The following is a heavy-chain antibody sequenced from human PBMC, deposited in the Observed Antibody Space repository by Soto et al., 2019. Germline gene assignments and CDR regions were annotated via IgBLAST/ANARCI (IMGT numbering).Heavy chain of an antibody. CDR3: AREGLTGTIGLYYYYGMDV. CDR1: GASISRYY. CDR2: LYNTGST. D-gene: IGHD1-7*01. Sequence: PSETLSLTCTVSGASISRYYWSWIRQSPGKGLEWIGYLYNTGSTIYNPSLKSRVTISVDTSKNQFSLKMNSVTAADTAVYYCAREGLTGTIGLYYYYGMDVWGQGTTVTVSS. J-gene: IGHJ6*02. V-gene: IGHV4-59*01.